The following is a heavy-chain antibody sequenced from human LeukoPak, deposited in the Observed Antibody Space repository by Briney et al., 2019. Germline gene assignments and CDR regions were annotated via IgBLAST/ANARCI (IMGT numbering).Heavy chain of an antibody. CDR2: IYHSGST. Sequence: SETLSLTCAVSGYSFSSGYYWGWIRQPPGKGLEWIGSIYHSGSTYYNPSLKSRVTISVDTSKNQFSLKLSSVTAADTAVYYCARQVVAPLYYYYMDVWGKGTTVTVSS. D-gene: IGHD2-15*01. V-gene: IGHV4-38-2*01. J-gene: IGHJ6*03. CDR3: ARQVVAPLYYYYMDV. CDR1: GYSFSSGYY.